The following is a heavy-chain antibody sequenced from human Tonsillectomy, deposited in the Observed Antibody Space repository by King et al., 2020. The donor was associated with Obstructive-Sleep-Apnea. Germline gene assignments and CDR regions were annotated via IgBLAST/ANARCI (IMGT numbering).Heavy chain of an antibody. D-gene: IGHD5-18*01. CDR3: ASGGYNDGYGAFHI. CDR1: GGSISNYY. V-gene: IGHV4-59*08. J-gene: IGHJ3*02. CDR2: IYYSGST. Sequence: VQLQESGPGLVKASETLSLTCTVSGGSISNYYWSWIRQSPGKGLEWIGYIYYSGSTNYNPSLKSRVTISVDTSKNQFSLKLRSVTAADTAVYYCASGGYNDGYGAFHIWGQGTMVTASS.